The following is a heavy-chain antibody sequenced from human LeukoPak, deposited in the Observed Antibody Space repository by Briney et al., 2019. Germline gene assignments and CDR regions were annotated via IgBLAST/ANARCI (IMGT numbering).Heavy chain of an antibody. D-gene: IGHD3-10*01. V-gene: IGHV4-39*01. CDR1: GGSISNTNYY. CDR3: ARYVVYGSGKYYFDY. CDR2: INYGGTT. J-gene: IGHJ4*02. Sequence: SETLSLTCTVSGGSISNTNYYWSWIRQPPGKELEWIASINYGGTTYYNQSLKSRVTISVDTSKNQFSLRLSSVTAADTAVYLCARYVVYGSGKYYFDYWGQGSLVTVSS.